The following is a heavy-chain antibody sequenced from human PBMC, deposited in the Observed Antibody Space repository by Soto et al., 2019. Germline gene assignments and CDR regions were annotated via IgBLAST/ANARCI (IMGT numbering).Heavy chain of an antibody. CDR1: GFSSSSYY. V-gene: IGHV4-59*12. Sequence: SETLSLTCTVSGFSSSSYYWSLIRQPPGKGLEWIGYIYYSGSTYYNPSLKSRVTISVDTSKNQFSLKLSSVTAADTAVYYCARRWGEGRVDYWGQGTLVTVS. CDR3: ARRWGEGRVDY. D-gene: IGHD3-10*01. CDR2: IYYSGST. J-gene: IGHJ4*02.